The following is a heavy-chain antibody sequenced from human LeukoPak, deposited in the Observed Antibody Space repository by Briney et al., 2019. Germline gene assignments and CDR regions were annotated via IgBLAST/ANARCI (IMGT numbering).Heavy chain of an antibody. V-gene: IGHV3-23*01. CDR2: ISNTGVNT. D-gene: IGHD3-16*02. CDR3: AKDESAFVWGSYRSVI. CDR1: GFNFSNYA. Sequence: GGSLRLSCAASGFNFSNYAMNWVRQAPGKGLEWVSAISNTGVNTHYADSLKGRFTISRDNSKNTLYLQMDSLRLEDTAVYYCAKDESAFVWGSYRSVIWGQGTLVTVSS. J-gene: IGHJ4*02.